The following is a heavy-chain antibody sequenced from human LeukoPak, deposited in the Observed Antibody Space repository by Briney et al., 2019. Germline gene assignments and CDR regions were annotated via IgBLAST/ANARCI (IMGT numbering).Heavy chain of an antibody. Sequence: PGRSLRLSCAASGFTFSTYGMHWVRQAPGKGLEWVAIISYHGSYKYYADSVKGRFTISRDNSKNTLYLQMNSLRAEDTAVYYCAKEVGSGSPKFDYWGQGALVTVSS. CDR1: GFTFSTYG. V-gene: IGHV3-30*18. J-gene: IGHJ4*02. CDR3: AKEVGSGSPKFDY. D-gene: IGHD3-10*01. CDR2: ISYHGSYK.